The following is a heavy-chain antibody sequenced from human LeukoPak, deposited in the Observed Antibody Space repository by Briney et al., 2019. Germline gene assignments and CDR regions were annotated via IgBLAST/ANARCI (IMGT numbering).Heavy chain of an antibody. CDR3: AREDSSSSGA. CDR2: INPDGNKK. V-gene: IGHV3-7*03. D-gene: IGHD6-6*01. CDR1: GLTFSSSW. Sequence: GGSLRLSCAVSGLTFSSSWMDWVRQAPGKGLEWVASINPDGNKKYSADSVKGRFTISRDNAENSLYLQMNSLRSEDTAVYYCAREDSSSSGAWGQGTLVTVSS. J-gene: IGHJ5*02.